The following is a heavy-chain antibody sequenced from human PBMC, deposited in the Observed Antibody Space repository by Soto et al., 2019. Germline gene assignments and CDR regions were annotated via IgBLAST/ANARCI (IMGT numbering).Heavy chain of an antibody. D-gene: IGHD3-10*01. Sequence: GGSLRLSCEASGFTINNNQMSRVRQAPGKGLEWVSVMNTGGNTNYADSVRGRFTISRDNYKNTVYLQMSRLRAEDTAVYYCARTSPPLWFGETTSWFDPWGQGTLVTVSS. V-gene: IGHV3-53*01. CDR3: ARTSPPLWFGETTSWFDP. CDR1: GFTINNNQ. CDR2: MNTGGNT. J-gene: IGHJ5*02.